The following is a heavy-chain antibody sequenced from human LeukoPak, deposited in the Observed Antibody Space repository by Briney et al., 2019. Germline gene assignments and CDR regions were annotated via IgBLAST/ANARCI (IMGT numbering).Heavy chain of an antibody. J-gene: IGHJ6*03. D-gene: IGHD3-22*01. Sequence: PSETLSLTCAVYGGSFSGYSWSWIRQPPGKGLEWIGEINHSGSTNYNPSLKSRVTISVDTSKNQFSLKLSSVTAADTAVYYCAREGLSSGEEDYYYMDVWGKGTTVTVSS. V-gene: IGHV4-34*01. CDR1: GGSFSGYS. CDR2: INHSGST. CDR3: AREGLSSGEEDYYYMDV.